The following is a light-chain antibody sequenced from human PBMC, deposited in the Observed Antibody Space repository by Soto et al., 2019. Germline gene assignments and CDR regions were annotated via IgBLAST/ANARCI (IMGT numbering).Light chain of an antibody. CDR2: GAS. J-gene: IGKJ2*01. Sequence: EIVMTQSPATLSVSPGERVTLSCRASQSVRSNLAWYQQKPGQAPRLLIYGASTRATGLPARFSGSGSGTDFTLTISSLQSEDFAIYYCQQYNNWPPYTFGQGTQLEIK. V-gene: IGKV3-15*01. CDR3: QQYNNWPPYT. CDR1: QSVRSN.